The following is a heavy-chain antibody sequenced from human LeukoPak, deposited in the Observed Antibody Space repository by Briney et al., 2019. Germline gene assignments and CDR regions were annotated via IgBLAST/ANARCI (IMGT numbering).Heavy chain of an antibody. V-gene: IGHV4-39*01. D-gene: IGHD1-1*01. CDR2: IYYSGST. CDR3: ARHQKAARGTLDY. CDR1: GGSISSSSYY. J-gene: IGHJ4*02. Sequence: SGTLSLTCTVSGGSISSSSYYWGWIRQPPGKGLEWIGSIYYSGSTYYNPSLKSRVTISVDTSKNQFSLKLSSVTAADTAVYYCARHQKAARGTLDYWGQGTLVTVSS.